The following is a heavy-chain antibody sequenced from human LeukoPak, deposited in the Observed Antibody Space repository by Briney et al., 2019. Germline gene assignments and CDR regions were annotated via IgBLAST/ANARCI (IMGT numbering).Heavy chain of an antibody. CDR3: ARGRYIVATIYFDY. CDR1: GVSISSSSYY. D-gene: IGHD5-12*01. J-gene: IGHJ4*02. V-gene: IGHV4-39*07. CDR2: IYYSGST. Sequence: EPSETLSLTCTVSGVSISSSSYYWGWIRQPPGKGLEWIGSIYYSGSTYYNPSLKSRITISVDTSKNQSSLKLSSVTAADTAVYYCARGRYIVATIYFDYWGQGTLVTVSS.